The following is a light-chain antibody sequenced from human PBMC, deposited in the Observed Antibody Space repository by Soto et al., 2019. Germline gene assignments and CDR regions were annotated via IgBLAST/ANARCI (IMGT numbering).Light chain of an antibody. CDR3: QQYNSYSPLT. Sequence: DIQMTQSPSTLSASVGDRVTITCRASQSISSWLAWYQQKPRKAPKLLIYKASSLESGVPSRFSGSGSGTEFTLTISSQQPDDFATYYCQQYNSYSPLTFGGGTKVEIK. CDR1: QSISSW. CDR2: KAS. V-gene: IGKV1-5*03. J-gene: IGKJ4*01.